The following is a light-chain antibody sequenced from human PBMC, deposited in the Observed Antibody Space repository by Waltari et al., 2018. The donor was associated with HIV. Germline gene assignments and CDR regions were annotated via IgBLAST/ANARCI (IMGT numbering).Light chain of an antibody. Sequence: ETILTQSPATLSVSPGESASLSCRASRSVDTNLAWYQQRPGQAPRLLISYASTRATGIPARFSGSGSGTEFTLTISSLQSEDFAIYDCQQYKDRVEWLSFGGGTKVEIK. V-gene: IGKV3-15*01. J-gene: IGKJ4*01. CDR2: YAS. CDR3: QQYKDRVEWLS. CDR1: RSVDTN.